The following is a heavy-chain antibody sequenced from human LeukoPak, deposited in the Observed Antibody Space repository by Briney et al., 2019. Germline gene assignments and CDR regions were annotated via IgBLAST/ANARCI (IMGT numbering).Heavy chain of an antibody. V-gene: IGHV3-23*01. Sequence: GGSLRLSCAASEFTFSTYAMSWVRQAPGKGLEWVSSISASVSLTYYADSVKGRFTISRDNSKSILFLQMNSLTVEDTAVYYWAKGWFGETLHGPHDYWGQGTLVTVSS. D-gene: IGHD3-10*01. CDR3: AKGWFGETLHGPHDY. CDR1: EFTFSTYA. J-gene: IGHJ4*02. CDR2: ISASVSLT.